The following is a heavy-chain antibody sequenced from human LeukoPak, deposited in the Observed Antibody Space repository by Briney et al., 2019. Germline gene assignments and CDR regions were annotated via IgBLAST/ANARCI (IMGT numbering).Heavy chain of an antibody. CDR1: EFSVKYNY. CDR3: AKADSSSTFDY. D-gene: IGHD6-6*01. J-gene: IGHJ4*02. CDR2: LYSAGST. V-gene: IGHV3-53*01. Sequence: GGSLRLSCAASEFSVKYNYMTWVRQAPGKGLEWVSLLYSAGSTNYADSVKGRLTISRDDSKNTVYLQMNSLRAEDTAVYYCAKADSSSTFDYWGQGTLVTVSS.